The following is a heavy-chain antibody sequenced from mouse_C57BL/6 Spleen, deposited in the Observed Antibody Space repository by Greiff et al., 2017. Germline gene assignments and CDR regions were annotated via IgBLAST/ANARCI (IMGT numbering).Heavy chain of an antibody. V-gene: IGHV1-18*01. CDR1: GYTFTDYN. D-gene: IGHD2-3*01. J-gene: IGHJ3*01. CDR3: ASLYAGYYGFAY. CDR2: INPNNGGT. Sequence: EVQLQESGPELVKPGASVKIPCKASGYTFTDYNMDWVKQSHGKSLEWIGDINPNNGGTIYNQKFKGKATLTVDKSSSTAYMELRSLTSEDTAVYYSASLYAGYYGFAYWGPGTLVTVSA.